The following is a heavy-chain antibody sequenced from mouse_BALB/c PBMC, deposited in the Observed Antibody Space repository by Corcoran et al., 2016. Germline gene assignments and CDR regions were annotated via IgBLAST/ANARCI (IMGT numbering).Heavy chain of an antibody. CDR3: GRSRDGNYLIY. CDR1: GFNIKYTY. D-gene: IGHD2-3*01. J-gene: IGHJ2*01. Sequence: EVHLQQSGAELVKPGASVKLSCTAAGFNIKYTYLHWVKQRTEQGLEWIGRIDPANGSTKYDPKFQGKATIVADTSSNTAYLQLSSLTSEDTAVYYCGRSRDGNYLIYWGQGTTLTVSS. CDR2: IDPANGST. V-gene: IGHV14-3*02.